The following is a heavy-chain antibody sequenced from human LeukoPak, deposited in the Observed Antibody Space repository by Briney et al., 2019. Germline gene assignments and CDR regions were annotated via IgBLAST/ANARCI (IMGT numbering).Heavy chain of an antibody. J-gene: IGHJ5*02. CDR3: ARGGSSGWAINWFDP. CDR2: IYTSGST. Sequence: SETLSLTCTVSGGSISSYYWSWIRPPAGKGLEWIGRIYTSGSTNYNPSLKSRVTISVDKSKNQFSLKLSSVTAADTAVYYCARGGSSGWAINWFDPWGQGTLVTVSS. CDR1: GGSISSYY. V-gene: IGHV4-4*07. D-gene: IGHD6-19*01.